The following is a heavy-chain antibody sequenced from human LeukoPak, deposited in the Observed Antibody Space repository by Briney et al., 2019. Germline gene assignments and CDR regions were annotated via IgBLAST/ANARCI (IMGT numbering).Heavy chain of an antibody. CDR2: INTGDGDT. V-gene: IGHV1-3*04. J-gene: IGHJ4*02. Sequence: ASVKVSCKASGYTFTSYGISWVRQAPGQGLEWMGWINTGDGDTKYSQKFQGRITITRDTSASTAYVELSSLTSEDTSVYYCARANYGYGYWGQGTLVTVSS. CDR3: ARANYGYGY. D-gene: IGHD5-24*01. CDR1: GYTFTSYG.